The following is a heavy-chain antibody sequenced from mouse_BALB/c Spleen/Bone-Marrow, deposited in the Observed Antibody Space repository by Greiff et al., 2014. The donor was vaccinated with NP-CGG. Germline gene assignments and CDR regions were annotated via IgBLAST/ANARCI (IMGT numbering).Heavy chain of an antibody. D-gene: IGHD2-4*01. CDR3: ARPRMITTSFDV. J-gene: IGHJ1*01. Sequence: EVQLQESGGGLVKPGGSLKLSCAASGFTFSTYAMSWVRQTPGKRLGWVATINSGGTYIYYADSVKGRFTISRDNAKNTLYLQMSSLRSEDTAMFYCARPRMITTSFDVWGAGTTVTVSS. V-gene: IGHV5-9-3*01. CDR1: GFTFSTYA. CDR2: INSGGTYI.